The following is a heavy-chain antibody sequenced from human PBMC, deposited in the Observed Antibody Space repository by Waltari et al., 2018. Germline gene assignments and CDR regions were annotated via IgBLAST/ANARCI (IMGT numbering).Heavy chain of an antibody. D-gene: IGHD3-22*01. V-gene: IGHV1-69*01. CDR3: ARDPGRTNYYDSSGYSG. J-gene: IGHJ4*02. CDR2: IIPIFGTT. CDR1: GGTFSSYA. Sequence: QVQLVQSGAEVKKPGSSVKVSCKASGGTFSSYAISWVRQAPGQGLEWMGGIIPIFGTTNYAQKFQGRVTITADESTSTAYMELSSLRSEDTAVYYCARDPGRTNYYDSSGYSGWGQGTLVTVSS.